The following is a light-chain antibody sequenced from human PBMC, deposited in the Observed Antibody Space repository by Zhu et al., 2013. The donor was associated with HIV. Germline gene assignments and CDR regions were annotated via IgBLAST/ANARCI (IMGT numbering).Light chain of an antibody. Sequence: DIQMTQSPSSLSASVGDRVIITCRASQSISTWLAWYQQKPGRAPKLLVYRASILQSGVPSRFSGSGSGTEFTLTISSLQPDDFATYYCQHFNHYSLEMFGQGTKVEI. CDR2: RAS. J-gene: IGKJ1*01. CDR1: QSISTW. CDR3: QHFNHYSLEM. V-gene: IGKV1-5*03.